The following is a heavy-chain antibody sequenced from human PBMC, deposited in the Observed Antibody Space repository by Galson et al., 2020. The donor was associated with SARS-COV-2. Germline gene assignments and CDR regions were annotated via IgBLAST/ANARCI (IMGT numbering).Heavy chain of an antibody. J-gene: IGHJ4*02. Sequence: GSLRLSCAASGFTFSSYSMNWVRQAPGKGLEWVSSISSSSSYIYYADSVKGRFTISRDNAKNSLYLQMNSLRAEDTAVYYCARVLSAYYDSSGLSDYWGQGTLVTVSS. V-gene: IGHV3-21*01. CDR2: ISSSSSYI. D-gene: IGHD3-22*01. CDR1: GFTFSSYS. CDR3: ARVLSAYYDSSGLSDY.